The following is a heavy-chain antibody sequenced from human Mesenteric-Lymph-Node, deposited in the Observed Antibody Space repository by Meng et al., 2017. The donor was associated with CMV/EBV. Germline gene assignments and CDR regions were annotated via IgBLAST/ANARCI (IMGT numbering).Heavy chain of an antibody. CDR2: INHSGST. CDR1: GGSFSDYY. J-gene: IGHJ4*02. CDR3: ARGHYDILSLDY. V-gene: IGHV4-34*01. D-gene: IGHD3-9*01. Sequence: CAVYGGSFSDYYWSWIRQPPGKGLEWIGEINHSGSTNYTPPLKSRVTISVDTSKNQFSLKLSSVTAADTAVYYCARGHYDILSLDYWGQGTLVTVSS.